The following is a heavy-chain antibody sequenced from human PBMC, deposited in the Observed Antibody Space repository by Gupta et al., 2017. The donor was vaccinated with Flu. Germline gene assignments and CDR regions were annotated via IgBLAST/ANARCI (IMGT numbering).Heavy chain of an antibody. V-gene: IGHV4-34*01. Sequence: PGKGLEWIGEINHSGSTNYNPSLKSRVTISVDTSKNQFSLKLSSVTAADTAVYYCARGPVPTVTTIVVGFDYWGQGTLVTVSS. D-gene: IGHD4-4*01. CDR3: ARGPVPTVTTIVVGFDY. CDR2: INHSGST. J-gene: IGHJ4*02.